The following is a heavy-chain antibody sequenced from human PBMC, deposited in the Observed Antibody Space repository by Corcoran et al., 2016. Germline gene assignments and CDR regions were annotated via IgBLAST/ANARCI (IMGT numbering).Heavy chain of an antibody. J-gene: IGHJ5*02. Sequence: QLQLQESGPGLVKPSETLSLTCTVSGGSNSSSSYYWGWIRQPPGKGLEWIGSIYYSGSTYYNPSLKSRVTISEDTPKNQFSLTLSSVTAADTAVYYWARVGYYGSGSFDPWGHGNLVTVSS. CDR3: ARVGYYGSGSFDP. D-gene: IGHD3-10*01. V-gene: IGHV4-39*07. CDR1: GGSNSSSSYY. CDR2: IYYSGST.